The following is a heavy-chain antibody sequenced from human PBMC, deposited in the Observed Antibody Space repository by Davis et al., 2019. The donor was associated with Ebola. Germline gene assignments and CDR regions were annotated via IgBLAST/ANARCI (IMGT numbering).Heavy chain of an antibody. J-gene: IGHJ4*02. Sequence: GSLRLSCSVSGGSINSFLWTWIRQPPGKGLEWVGCMFYNGDTKYNPALASRVTISVDTSKNQFSLKLSSVTAADTAVYYCARASMSDSSPIDSWGQGALVTVSS. V-gene: IGHV4-59*08. D-gene: IGHD3-22*01. CDR3: ARASMSDSSPIDS. CDR1: GGSINSFL. CDR2: MFYNGDT.